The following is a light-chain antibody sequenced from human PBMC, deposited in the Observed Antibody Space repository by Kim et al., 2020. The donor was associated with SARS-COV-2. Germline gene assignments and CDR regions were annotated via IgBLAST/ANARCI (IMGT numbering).Light chain of an antibody. J-gene: IGLJ2*01. CDR1: SGSIASYY. CDR2: EDN. Sequence: GNTVTISCTRSSGSIASYYVQWYQQRPGSAPTTVIYEDNERPSGVPDRFSGSIDSSSNSASFTISGLKTEDEADYYCQSYDSSNVVFGGGTQLTVL. CDR3: QSYDSSNVV. V-gene: IGLV6-57*03.